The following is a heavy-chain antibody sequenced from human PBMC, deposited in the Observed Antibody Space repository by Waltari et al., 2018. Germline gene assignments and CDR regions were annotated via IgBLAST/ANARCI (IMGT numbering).Heavy chain of an antibody. D-gene: IGHD6-13*01. CDR2: IYHRGTT. CDR1: GGSISNDLYY. Sequence: QLQLQESGPGLVKSSETLSLTCTVSGGSISNDLYYWGWIRQSPGRGLEWIGSIYHRGTTYYNPSLKSRVTISVDTSKNQVSLKLTSVTSADTAVYYCARDRSWYEVFVYWGQGTLVTVSS. J-gene: IGHJ4*02. V-gene: IGHV4-39*07. CDR3: ARDRSWYEVFVY.